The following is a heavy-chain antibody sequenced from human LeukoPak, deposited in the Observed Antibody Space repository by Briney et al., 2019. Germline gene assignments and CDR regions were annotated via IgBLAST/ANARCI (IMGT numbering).Heavy chain of an antibody. D-gene: IGHD1-26*01. Sequence: GGSLRLSCAASGFTFDTYNFNWVRQAPGKGLEWVSYISSSSSTIYYADSVKGRFTISRDNAKNSLYLQMNSLRAEDTAVYYCASDSGSFTFDYWGQGTLVTVSS. CDR1: GFTFDTYN. CDR2: ISSSSSTI. V-gene: IGHV3-48*01. CDR3: ASDSGSFTFDY. J-gene: IGHJ4*02.